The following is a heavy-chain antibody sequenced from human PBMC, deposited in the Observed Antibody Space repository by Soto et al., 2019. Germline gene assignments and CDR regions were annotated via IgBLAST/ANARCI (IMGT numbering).Heavy chain of an antibody. Sequence: GGSLRLSCAASGFSFSSYGMPGVRKDPGRGLEWVAVISYDGSNKYYADSVKGRFTISSDNSKNTLYLQMNSLRAEDTAVYYCAKDLYDSGTYTYFCGMDVWGQGTTVTVSS. V-gene: IGHV3-30*18. CDR2: ISYDGSNK. D-gene: IGHD3-10*01. J-gene: IGHJ6*02. CDR3: AKDLYDSGTYTYFCGMDV. CDR1: GFSFSSYG.